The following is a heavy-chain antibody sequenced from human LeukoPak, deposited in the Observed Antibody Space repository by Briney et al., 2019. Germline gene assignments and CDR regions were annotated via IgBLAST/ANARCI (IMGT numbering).Heavy chain of an antibody. CDR3: ATIGYGESYGMDV. Sequence: ASVKVSCKASGYTFTAYYIHWVRQAPGQGLEWMGWINPNSGGTNYAQKFQGRVTMTRNTSISRAYMELSRVRSVDTSVYSCATIGYGESYGMDVWGQGTTVTVSS. CDR2: INPNSGGT. CDR1: GYTFTAYY. V-gene: IGHV1-2*02. D-gene: IGHD3-10*01. J-gene: IGHJ6*02.